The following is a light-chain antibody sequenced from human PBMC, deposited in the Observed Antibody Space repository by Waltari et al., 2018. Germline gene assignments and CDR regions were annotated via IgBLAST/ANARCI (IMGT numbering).Light chain of an antibody. J-gene: IGLJ3*02. CDR1: NIGKKN. Sequence: SYELTQPPSVSVALGQTATIPRGGTNIGKKNVHWYQQKAGQAPVLVIYRDSNRPSGIPERFSGSNSRNAATLTISRVQADDAADYYCQVWDSSWVFGGGSKLTVL. V-gene: IGLV3-9*01. CDR2: RDS. CDR3: QVWDSSWV.